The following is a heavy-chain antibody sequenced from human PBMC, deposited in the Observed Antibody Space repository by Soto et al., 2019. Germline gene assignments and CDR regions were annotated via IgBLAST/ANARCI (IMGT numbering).Heavy chain of an antibody. Sequence: GGSLRLSCAASGFTFSSYSMNWVRQAPGKGLEWVSYISSSSSTIYYADSVKGRFTISRDNAKNSLYLQMNSLRDEDTAVYYCARDRYDFWSGYPKGAVWGQGTTVTVSS. CDR2: ISSSSSTI. CDR3: ARDRYDFWSGYPKGAV. V-gene: IGHV3-48*02. D-gene: IGHD3-3*01. CDR1: GFTFSSYS. J-gene: IGHJ6*02.